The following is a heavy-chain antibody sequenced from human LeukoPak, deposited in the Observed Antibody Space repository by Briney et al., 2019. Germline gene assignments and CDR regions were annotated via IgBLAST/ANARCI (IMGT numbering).Heavy chain of an antibody. D-gene: IGHD4-23*01. Sequence: GGSLRLSCAASGFTFSSYGMSWVRQAPGKGLEWVSAISGSGGSTYYADSVKGRFTISRDNAKNSLYLQMNSLRAEDTAVYYCARAQAGHGYGGLDYWGQGTLVTVSS. CDR2: ISGSGGST. CDR3: ARAQAGHGYGGLDY. CDR1: GFTFSSYG. V-gene: IGHV3-23*01. J-gene: IGHJ4*02.